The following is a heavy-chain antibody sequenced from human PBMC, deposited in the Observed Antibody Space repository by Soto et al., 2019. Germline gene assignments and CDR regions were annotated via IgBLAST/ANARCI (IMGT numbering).Heavy chain of an antibody. CDR1: GFAFSILG. Sequence: EVQLLESGGGLVQPGGSLRLSCAASGFAFSILGMNWVRQAPGKRLEWVSSVSGSGGSTYYADSVKGRFSISRDNSKDTLYLQMNSLRAEDTAIYYCAKDFLVVAARTFDYWGQGILVTVSS. D-gene: IGHD3-22*01. V-gene: IGHV3-23*01. J-gene: IGHJ4*02. CDR2: VSGSGGST. CDR3: AKDFLVVAARTFDY.